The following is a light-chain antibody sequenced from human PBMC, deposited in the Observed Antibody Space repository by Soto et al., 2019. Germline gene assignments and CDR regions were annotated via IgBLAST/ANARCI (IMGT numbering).Light chain of an antibody. V-gene: IGKV3-20*01. CDR3: QQYNNWPLT. CDR1: QSVSSGH. CDR2: GAS. Sequence: DIVLTQSPGTLSLSPGERASLSCRASQSVSSGHLAWYQQKPGQAPRLLIYGASSRATGIPDRFSGSGSGTDFTLTISRLGPEDYAVYYCQQYNNWPLTFGGGTKVDIK. J-gene: IGKJ4*01.